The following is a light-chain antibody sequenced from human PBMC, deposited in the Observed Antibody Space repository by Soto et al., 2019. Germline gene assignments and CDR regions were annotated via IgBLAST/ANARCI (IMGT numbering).Light chain of an antibody. Sequence: QSVLTQPPSASGSPGQSVTISCTGTSSDVGGYNYVSWYQQHPGKAPKLMIYDVSNRPSGVSNRFSGSKSGNTASLTISGLQAEDDADYYCSSYTSSSTPLYVFGTGTKVTVL. CDR3: SSYTSSSTPLYV. V-gene: IGLV2-14*01. CDR1: SSDVGGYNY. J-gene: IGLJ1*01. CDR2: DVS.